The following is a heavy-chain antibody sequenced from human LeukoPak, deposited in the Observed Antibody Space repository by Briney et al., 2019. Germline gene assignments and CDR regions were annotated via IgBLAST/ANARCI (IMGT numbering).Heavy chain of an antibody. CDR2: IWYDGSNK. V-gene: IGHV3-33*01. D-gene: IGHD3-10*01. CDR3: ARGPYYGSGTLNY. J-gene: IGHJ4*02. Sequence: GGSLRLSCAASGFTFSSYGMHWVRQAPGKGLEWVAVIWYDGSNKYYADSVKGRFTVSRDNSKNTLYLEMNSLRAEDTAVYYCARGPYYGSGTLNYWGQGTLVTVSS. CDR1: GFTFSSYG.